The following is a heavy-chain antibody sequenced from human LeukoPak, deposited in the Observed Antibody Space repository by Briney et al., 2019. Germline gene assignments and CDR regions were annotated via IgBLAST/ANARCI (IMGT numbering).Heavy chain of an antibody. CDR1: GFTFSSYA. J-gene: IGHJ4*02. CDR2: INQDGSEK. Sequence: GGSLRLSCAASGFTFSSYAMSWVRQAPGKGLEWVANINQDGSEKYYVDSVKGRFTISRDNAKNSLYLQMNSLRAEDTAVYYCARGGYSSTVTADYWGQGTLVTVSS. V-gene: IGHV3-7*01. CDR3: ARGGYSSTVTADY. D-gene: IGHD6-13*01.